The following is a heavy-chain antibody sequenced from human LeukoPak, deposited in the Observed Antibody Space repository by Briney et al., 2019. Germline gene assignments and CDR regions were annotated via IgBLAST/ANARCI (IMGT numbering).Heavy chain of an antibody. V-gene: IGHV1-69*04. D-gene: IGHD4-17*01. Sequence: GASVKVSCKASGGTFSSYAISWVRQAPGQGLEWMGRIIPILGIANYAQKFQGRVTITADKSTSTAYMELSSLRSEDTAVYYCAREKGMTTVVYSDYWGQGTLVTVSS. CDR2: IIPILGIA. CDR3: AREKGMTTVVYSDY. CDR1: GGTFSSYA. J-gene: IGHJ4*02.